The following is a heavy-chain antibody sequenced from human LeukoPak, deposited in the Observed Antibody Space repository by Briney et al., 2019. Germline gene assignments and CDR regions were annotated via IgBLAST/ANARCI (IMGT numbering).Heavy chain of an antibody. CDR3: AKYFYDSSTYSFDY. D-gene: IGHD3-22*01. J-gene: IGHJ4*02. Sequence: PGGSLRLSCAASGCTFSNYAMSGVRQAPGKGLEGVSYIGRGGTTNYAASVKGRFTISRDNSKNTLFLQMNSLRAEDTAVYYCAKYFYDSSTYSFDYWGQGTLVTVSS. CDR2: IGRGGTT. V-gene: IGHV3-23*01. CDR1: GCTFSNYA.